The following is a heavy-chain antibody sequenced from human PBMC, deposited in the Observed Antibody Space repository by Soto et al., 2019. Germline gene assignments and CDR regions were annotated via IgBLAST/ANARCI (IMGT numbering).Heavy chain of an antibody. D-gene: IGHD5-18*01. V-gene: IGHV3-33*01. J-gene: IGHJ4*02. CDR2: IWYDGSNK. Sequence: PGGSLRLSCAASGFTFSSYGMHWVRQAPGKGLEWVAVIWYDGSNKYYADSVKGRVTMTRDTSTSTVYMELSSLRSEDTAVYYCARGYSLADYWGQGTLVTVSS. CDR1: GFTFSSYG. CDR3: ARGYSLADY.